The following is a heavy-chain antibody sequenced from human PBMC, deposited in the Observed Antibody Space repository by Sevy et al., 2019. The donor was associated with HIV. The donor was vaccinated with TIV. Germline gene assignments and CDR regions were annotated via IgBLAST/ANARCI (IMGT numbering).Heavy chain of an antibody. CDR1: GFTFSSYG. CDR3: ARVFSSYYFDY. J-gene: IGHJ4*02. CDR2: ISYDRSDK. Sequence: AGSLRLSCAASGFTFSSYGMNWVRQAPGKGLGWVAYISYDRSDKNYADSVKGGFTISRDNSKNTVFLQLNSLGPEDTAVYYCARVFSSYYFDYWGQGTLVTVSS. V-gene: IGHV3-30*03.